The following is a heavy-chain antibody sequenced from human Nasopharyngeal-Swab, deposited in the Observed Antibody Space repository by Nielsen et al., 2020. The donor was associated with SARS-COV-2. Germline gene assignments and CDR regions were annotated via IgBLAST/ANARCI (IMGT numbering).Heavy chain of an antibody. CDR1: GFTFDDYA. J-gene: IGHJ3*02. V-gene: IGHV3-9*01. CDR2: ISWNSGST. Sequence: SLKISCAASGFTFDDYAMHWVRQAPGKGLEWVSGISWNSGSTGYADSVKGRFTISRDNAKNTLYLQMNSLRAEDTALYYCAKDNNPYYYYSSGYAFDIWGQGTRVTVSS. D-gene: IGHD3-22*01. CDR3: AKDNNPYYYYSSGYAFDI.